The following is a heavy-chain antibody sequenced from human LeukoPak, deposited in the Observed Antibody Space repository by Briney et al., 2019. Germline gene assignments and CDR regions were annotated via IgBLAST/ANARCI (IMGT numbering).Heavy chain of an antibody. CDR1: GFTFSSYA. V-gene: IGHV3-23*01. D-gene: IGHD3-22*01. CDR3: AKESGYDSSGYFDS. Sequence: GGSLRLSCAASGFTFSSYAMSWVRQAPGKGLEWVSAISGSGDSTYYADSVKGRFPISRDNSKNTLYLHMNSLSAEDTAVYYCAKESGYDSSGYFDSWGQGTLVTVSS. CDR2: ISGSGDST. J-gene: IGHJ4*02.